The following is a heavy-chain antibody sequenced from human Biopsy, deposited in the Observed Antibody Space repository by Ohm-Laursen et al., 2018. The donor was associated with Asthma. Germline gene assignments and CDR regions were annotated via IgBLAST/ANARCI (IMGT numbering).Heavy chain of an antibody. J-gene: IGHJ4*02. D-gene: IGHD7-27*01. CDR1: GGSISSNFYY. CDR3: ARHWNWGSFFDY. V-gene: IGHV4-39*01. CDR2: IYKSGQV. Sequence: TLSLTCTVSGGSISSNFYYWGWIRQPPGKGLEWIGNIYKSGQVYYNLSLKSRVTISVDTSKNQSSLKLTSVTAADTAVFYCARHWNWGSFFDYWGQGMLVTVSS.